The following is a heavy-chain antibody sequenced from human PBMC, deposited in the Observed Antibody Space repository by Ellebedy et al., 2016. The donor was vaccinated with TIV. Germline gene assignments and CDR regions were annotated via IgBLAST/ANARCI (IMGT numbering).Heavy chain of an antibody. CDR3: ARDPSYGALDY. CDR2: ISSSGSTI. D-gene: IGHD4-17*01. Sequence: GGSLRLSXAASGFTFSSYAMSWVRQAPGKGLEWVSYISSSGSTIYYADSVKGRFTISRDNAKNSLYLQMNSLRAEDTAVYYCARDPSYGALDYWGQGTLVTVSS. J-gene: IGHJ4*02. CDR1: GFTFSSYA. V-gene: IGHV3-48*04.